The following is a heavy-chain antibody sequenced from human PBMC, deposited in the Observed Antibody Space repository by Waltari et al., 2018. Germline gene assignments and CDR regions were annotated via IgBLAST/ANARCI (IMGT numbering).Heavy chain of an antibody. V-gene: IGHV5-51*01. CDR3: ARHNSPAMADSYYYYYGMDV. J-gene: IGHJ6*02. D-gene: IGHD5-18*01. Sequence: EVQLVQSGAEVKKPGESLKISCKGSGYSFTSYWIGWVRQMPGKGLEWMGIIDPGDSATRYSPSFQSQVTISADKAISTADLQWSSLKASDTAMYYCARHNSPAMADSYYYYYGMDVWGQGTTVTVSS. CDR2: IDPGDSAT. CDR1: GYSFTSYW.